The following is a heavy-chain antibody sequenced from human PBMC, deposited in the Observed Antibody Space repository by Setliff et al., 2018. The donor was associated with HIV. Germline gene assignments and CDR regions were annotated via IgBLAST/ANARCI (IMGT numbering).Heavy chain of an antibody. CDR1: GFTVSSNY. CDR3: ARAMVPDSSGYYRPPAFDI. V-gene: IGHV3-53*01. CDR2: IYSGGST. J-gene: IGHJ3*02. D-gene: IGHD3-22*01. Sequence: GESLKISCAASGFTVSSNYMSWVRQAPGKGLGWVSVIYSGGSTYYADSVKGRFTISRDNSKNTLYLQMNSLRAEDTAVYYCARAMVPDSSGYYRPPAFDIWGQGTMVTVSS.